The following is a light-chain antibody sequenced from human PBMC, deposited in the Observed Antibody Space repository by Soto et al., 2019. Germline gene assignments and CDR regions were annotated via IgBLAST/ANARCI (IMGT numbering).Light chain of an antibody. CDR3: AAWDDSLNGPV. CDR1: RSNIAANT. V-gene: IGLV1-44*01. CDR2: SNN. Sequence: QSVLTQSPSASGAPGQRVTISCSGSRSNIAANTVNWYKQFPGTAPKLLIYSNNQRPSGVPDRFSGSKSGTSASLAISGLQSVDESDYYCAAWDDSLNGPVFGGGTKLTVL. J-gene: IGLJ3*02.